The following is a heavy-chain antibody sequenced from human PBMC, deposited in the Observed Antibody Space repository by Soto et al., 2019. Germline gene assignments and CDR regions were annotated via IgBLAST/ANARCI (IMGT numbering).Heavy chain of an antibody. D-gene: IGHD3-10*01. CDR1: GFTFDDYA. CDR2: ISWNGAAT. Sequence: EVQLVESGGGLVQPGGSLRLSCAASGFTFDDYAIHWVGQAPGKGLEWVSGISWNGAATGYMNSVKGRFSISRDNTKNTLYLQMNSLRSEDTAVYYCANLPLYGSGFDCWGQGTLVTVSS. V-gene: IGHV3-9*01. CDR3: ANLPLYGSGFDC. J-gene: IGHJ4*02.